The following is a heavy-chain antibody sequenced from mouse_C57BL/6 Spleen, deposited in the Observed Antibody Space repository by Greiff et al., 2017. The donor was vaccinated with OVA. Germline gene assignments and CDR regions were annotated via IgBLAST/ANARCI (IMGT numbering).Heavy chain of an antibody. J-gene: IGHJ1*03. CDR3: ADYGYDGWYFDV. CDR2: INPNNGGT. D-gene: IGHD2-2*01. V-gene: IGHV1-22*01. Sequence: EVQLQQSGPELVKPGASVKMSCKASGYTFTDYNMHWVKQSHGKSLEWIGYINPNNGGTSYNQKFKGKATLTVNKSSSTAYMELRSLTSEDSAVYYCADYGYDGWYFDVWGTGTTVTVSS. CDR1: GYTFTDYN.